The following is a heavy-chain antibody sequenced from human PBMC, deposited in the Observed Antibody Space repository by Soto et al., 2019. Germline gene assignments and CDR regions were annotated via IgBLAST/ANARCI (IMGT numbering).Heavy chain of an antibody. V-gene: IGHV3-21*01. J-gene: IGHJ6*02. CDR1: GFTFSSYS. D-gene: IGHD6-13*01. CDR2: ISSSSSYI. Sequence: GGSLRLSCAASGFTFSSYSMNWFRQAPGKGLEWVSSISSSSSYIYYADSVKGRFTISRDNAKNSLYLQMNSLRAEDTAVYYCARDWGYSSSWPTHGMDVWGQGTTVTAP. CDR3: ARDWGYSSSWPTHGMDV.